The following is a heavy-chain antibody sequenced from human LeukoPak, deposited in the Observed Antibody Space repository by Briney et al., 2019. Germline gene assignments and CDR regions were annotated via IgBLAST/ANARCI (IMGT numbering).Heavy chain of an antibody. Sequence: GGSLRLSCAASGFTFSSYAMSWVRQAPGKGLEWVSAISGSGGSTYYADSVKGRFTISRDNSKSTLYLQMNSLRAEDTAVYYCAKETGYSSSWYGYFDYWGQGTLVTVSS. D-gene: IGHD6-13*01. V-gene: IGHV3-23*01. J-gene: IGHJ4*02. CDR2: ISGSGGST. CDR1: GFTFSSYA. CDR3: AKETGYSSSWYGYFDY.